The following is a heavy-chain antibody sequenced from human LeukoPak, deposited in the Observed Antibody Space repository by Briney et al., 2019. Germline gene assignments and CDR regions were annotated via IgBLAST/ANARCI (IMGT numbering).Heavy chain of an antibody. CDR2: ISSSGSYK. CDR1: GFSFSSHS. CDR3: ARGMIRGALWCVDF. D-gene: IGHD4/OR15-4a*01. V-gene: IGHV3-21*01. Sequence: GGSLRLSCAASGFSFSSHSMHWIRQAPGKGLEWVSSISSSGSYKYYADSLKGRSTISRVNVDNSVFLQLNSLRVEDAAVYYCARGMIRGALWCVDFWGRGSVVTVSS. J-gene: IGHJ4*02.